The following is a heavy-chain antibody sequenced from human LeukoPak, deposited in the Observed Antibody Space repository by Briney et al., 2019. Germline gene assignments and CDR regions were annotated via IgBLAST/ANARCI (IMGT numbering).Heavy chain of an antibody. D-gene: IGHD3-22*01. CDR2: IYTSGST. V-gene: IGHV4-61*02. J-gene: IGHJ4*02. CDR1: GDSISSGNYY. CDR3: ARGPYSHDSSGCFDY. Sequence: SQTLSLTCTVSGDSISSGNYYWSWIRQPAGKGLEWIGRIYTSGSTNYNPSLKSRVTISVDTSKNQFSLRLNSVTATDTAMYYCARGPYSHDSSGCFDYWGQGALVTVSS.